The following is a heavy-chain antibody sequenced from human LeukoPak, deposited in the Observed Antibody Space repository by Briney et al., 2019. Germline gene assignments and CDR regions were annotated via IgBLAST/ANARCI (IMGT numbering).Heavy chain of an antibody. Sequence: PGGSLRFSCAASGFTFSNAWMSWVRQAPGKGLEWVGRIKSKTDGGTTDYAAPVKGRFTISRDDSKNTLYLQMNSLKTEDTAVYYCTTRITIFGVVITEGAFDYWGQGTLVTVSS. CDR2: IKSKTDGGTT. D-gene: IGHD3-3*01. J-gene: IGHJ4*02. V-gene: IGHV3-15*01. CDR1: GFTFSNAW. CDR3: TTRITIFGVVITEGAFDY.